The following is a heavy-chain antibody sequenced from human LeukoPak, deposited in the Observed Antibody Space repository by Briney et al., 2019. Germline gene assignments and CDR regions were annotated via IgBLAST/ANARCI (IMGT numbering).Heavy chain of an antibody. CDR3: ARGGGDYYYDSSGYYYR. Sequence: ASVKVSCKASGYTFTSYGISWVRQAPAQGFEWMGWISAYNGNTNYAQKLQGRVTMTTDTSTSTAYMELRSLRSDDTAVYYCARGGGDYYYDSSGYYYRWGQGTLVTVSS. D-gene: IGHD3-22*01. V-gene: IGHV1-18*01. CDR1: GYTFTSYG. CDR2: ISAYNGNT. J-gene: IGHJ4*02.